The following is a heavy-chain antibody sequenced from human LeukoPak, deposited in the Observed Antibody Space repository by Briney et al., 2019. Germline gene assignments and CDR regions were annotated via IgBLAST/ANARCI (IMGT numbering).Heavy chain of an antibody. CDR2: ISRTGTTI. V-gene: IGHV3-48*01. Sequence: RGSLRLSCAASGFTFNSYTMNWVRHAPGERLEWISYISRTGTTIYYADPVKGRFTISRDNAKNSLYLQMNRLRSEDTGLYFCARDLGSGDHGLLVWGQGTLLTVSS. CDR1: GFTFNSYT. D-gene: IGHD2-21*02. J-gene: IGHJ4*02. CDR3: ARDLGSGDHGLLV.